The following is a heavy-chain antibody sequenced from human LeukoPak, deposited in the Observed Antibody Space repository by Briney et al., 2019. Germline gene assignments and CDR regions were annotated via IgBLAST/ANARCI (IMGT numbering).Heavy chain of an antibody. Sequence: GKSLRLTCAASGFTFSNYAMHWVRQAPGKGLEWVSLISSGGTYEYYADSVKGRFTISRDNSKNTLYLQLNSLRAEDTAVYYCARDSTYYYDSGSSGPHYFDNWGQGTLVTVSS. CDR2: ISSGGTYE. J-gene: IGHJ4*02. V-gene: IGHV3-30*01. D-gene: IGHD3-10*01. CDR3: ARDSTYYYDSGSSGPHYFDN. CDR1: GFTFSNYA.